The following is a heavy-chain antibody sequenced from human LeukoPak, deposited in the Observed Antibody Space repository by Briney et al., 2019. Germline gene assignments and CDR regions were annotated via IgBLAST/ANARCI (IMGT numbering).Heavy chain of an antibody. CDR3: ARDYMLYCSSTSCPAFYGMDV. J-gene: IGHJ6*02. D-gene: IGHD2-2*01. V-gene: IGHV4-59*01. Sequence: SETLSLTCTVSGGSISDYHWSWIRQPPGKGLEYIGYIYNSGRTFYNPSLKSRVTISADTSKKQFSLKLTSVTAADTAVYYCARDYMLYCSSTSCPAFYGMDVWGQGTTVTVSS. CDR2: IYNSGRT. CDR1: GGSISDYH.